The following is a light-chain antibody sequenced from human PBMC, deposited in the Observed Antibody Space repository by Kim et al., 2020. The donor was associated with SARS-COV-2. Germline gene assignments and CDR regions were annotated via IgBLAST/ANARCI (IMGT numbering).Light chain of an antibody. CDR1: SRRSCY. J-gene: IGLJ3*02. Sequence: ALGQTVRITCQGDSRRSCYGSRYQQKPGQAPVRVIYGKNNRPSGSPDRFSGSSSGNTASLTITGAQAEDEADYYCNSRDSSGNWVFGGGTKLTVL. CDR2: GKN. CDR3: NSRDSSGNWV. V-gene: IGLV3-19*01.